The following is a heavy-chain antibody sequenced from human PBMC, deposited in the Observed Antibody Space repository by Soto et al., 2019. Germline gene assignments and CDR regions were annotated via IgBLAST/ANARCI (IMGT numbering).Heavy chain of an antibody. CDR2: ISAYNGNT. D-gene: IGHD3-22*01. V-gene: IGHV1-18*04. Sequence: ASVKVSCKASGYTFTSYGISWVRQAPGQGLEWMGWISAYNGNTNYAQKLQGRVTMTTDTSTSTAYMELRSLRSDDTAVYYCARDGMIVVVITRYYYGMDVWGQGTTVTVS. CDR3: ARDGMIVVVITRYYYGMDV. J-gene: IGHJ6*02. CDR1: GYTFTSYG.